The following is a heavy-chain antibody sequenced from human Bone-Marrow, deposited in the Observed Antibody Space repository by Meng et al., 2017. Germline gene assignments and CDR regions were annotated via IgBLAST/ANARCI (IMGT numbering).Heavy chain of an antibody. J-gene: IGHJ6*02. CDR3: ASSNSSSWYLVDYYYGMDV. CDR1: GFTLSSYE. D-gene: IGHD6-13*01. V-gene: IGHV3-48*03. Sequence: GESLKISCAASGFTLSSYEMNWVRQAPGKGLEWVSYISSSGSTIYYADSVKGRFTISRDNAKNSLYLQMNSLRAEDTAVYYCASSNSSSWYLVDYYYGMDVWGQGTTVTVSS. CDR2: ISSSGSTI.